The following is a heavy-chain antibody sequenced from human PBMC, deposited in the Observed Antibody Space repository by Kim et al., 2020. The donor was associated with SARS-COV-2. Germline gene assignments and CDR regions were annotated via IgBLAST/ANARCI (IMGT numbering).Heavy chain of an antibody. Sequence: SVKVSCKASGGTFSSYAISWVRQAPGQGLEWMGGIIPIFGTANYAQKFQGRVTITADESTSTAYMELSSLRSEDTAVYYCAREPYYYDSSGYYLNYWGQGTLVTVSS. V-gene: IGHV1-69*13. CDR3: AREPYYYDSSGYYLNY. CDR1: GGTFSSYA. J-gene: IGHJ4*02. D-gene: IGHD3-22*01. CDR2: IIPIFGTA.